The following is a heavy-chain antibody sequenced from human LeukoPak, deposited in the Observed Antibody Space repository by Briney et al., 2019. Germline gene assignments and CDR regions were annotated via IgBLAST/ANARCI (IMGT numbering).Heavy chain of an antibody. CDR1: GFTFSSYA. Sequence: PGGSLRLSCAASGFTFSSYAMPWVRQAPGKGLEWVAVISYDGSNKYYADSVKGRFTISRDNSKNTLYLQMNSLRAEDTAVYYCARVGSSGWPGVDYWGQGTLVTVSS. J-gene: IGHJ4*02. V-gene: IGHV3-30-3*01. CDR2: ISYDGSNK. CDR3: ARVGSSGWPGVDY. D-gene: IGHD6-19*01.